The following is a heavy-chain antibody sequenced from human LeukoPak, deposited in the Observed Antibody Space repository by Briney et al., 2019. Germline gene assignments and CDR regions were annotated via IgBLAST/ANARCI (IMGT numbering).Heavy chain of an antibody. CDR2: ISAYNGNT. J-gene: IGHJ4*02. CDR1: GYTFTSYG. Sequence: GASVKVSCKASGYTFTSYGISWVRQAPGQGLEWMGWISAYNGNTNYAQKVQGRVTMTTDTFTSTAYMELRSLRSDDTAVYYCARTYYYGSGSSPLDYWGQGTLVTVSS. V-gene: IGHV1-18*01. CDR3: ARTYYYGSGSSPLDY. D-gene: IGHD3-10*01.